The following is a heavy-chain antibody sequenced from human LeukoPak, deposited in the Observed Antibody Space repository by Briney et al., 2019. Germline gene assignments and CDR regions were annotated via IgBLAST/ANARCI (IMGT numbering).Heavy chain of an antibody. CDR2: TYYRSTRYN. CDR3: ARRLTQYDCFDP. CDR1: GYSVSSNSVS. V-gene: IGHV6-1*01. D-gene: IGHD2-2*01. Sequence: SQTLSLTCAVSGYSVSSNSVSWNWMSQSPSRGLEWLGRTYYRSTRYNDYAVSVRGRITVNPDTSKNQFSLHLSSVTPEDTAVYYCARRLTQYDCFDPWGQGILVTVSS. J-gene: IGHJ5*02.